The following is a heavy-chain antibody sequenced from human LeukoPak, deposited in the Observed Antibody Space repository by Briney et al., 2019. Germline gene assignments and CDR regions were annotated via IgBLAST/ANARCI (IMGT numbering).Heavy chain of an antibody. CDR1: GFTFSSYG. Sequence: PGGSLRLSCAASGFTFSSYGMPWVRQAPGKGLEWVAVIWYDGSNKYYADSVKGRFTISRDNSKNTLYLQMNSLRAEDTAVYYCARGSSAGTVTTGFDYWGQGTLVTVSS. CDR2: IWYDGSNK. J-gene: IGHJ4*02. D-gene: IGHD4-17*01. V-gene: IGHV3-33*01. CDR3: ARGSSAGTVTTGFDY.